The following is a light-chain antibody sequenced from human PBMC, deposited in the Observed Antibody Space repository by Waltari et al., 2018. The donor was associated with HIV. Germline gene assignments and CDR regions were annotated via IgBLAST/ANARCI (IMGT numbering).Light chain of an antibody. Sequence: AILMTQSPSAFSVTIGDRVTISCRASQGISSYLAWYQQKPGKAPKLLINVASTLQSGAPTRCSGSSSATDFTLTISGLQSDDCAYYCCQQYYSYPCTFGQGTKLEIK. CDR3: QQYYSYPCT. CDR2: VAS. J-gene: IGKJ2*02. CDR1: QGISSY. V-gene: IGKV1-8*01.